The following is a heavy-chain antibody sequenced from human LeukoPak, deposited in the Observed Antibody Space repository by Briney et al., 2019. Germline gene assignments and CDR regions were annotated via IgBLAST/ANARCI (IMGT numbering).Heavy chain of an antibody. J-gene: IGHJ4*02. CDR2: IVVGSDNT. D-gene: IGHD2-15*01. CDR3: AADLGYCSGGRCHLDY. V-gene: IGHV1-58*02. CDR1: GFTFTSSA. Sequence: SVKVSCKTSGFTFTSSAMQWVRQARGQRLEWIGWIVVGSDNTNYAQKVQERVTITRDMSTSTAYMELSSLRSEDTAVYYCAADLGYCSGGRCHLDYWGQGTLVTVSS.